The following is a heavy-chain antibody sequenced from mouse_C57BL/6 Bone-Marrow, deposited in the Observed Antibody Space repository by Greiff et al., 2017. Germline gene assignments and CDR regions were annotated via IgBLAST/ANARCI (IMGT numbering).Heavy chain of an antibody. CDR3: ALTTGRHDYAMDY. CDR2: IYPRSGNT. D-gene: IGHD1-1*01. V-gene: IGHV1-81*01. CDR1: GYTFTSSG. Sequence: VQLQQSGAELARPGASVKLSCKASGYTFTSSGISWVKQRTGQGLGWIGEIYPRSGNTYYNEKFKGKATLPADKSSSTAYMELRSLTSEDSAVYFCALTTGRHDYAMDYGGQGTAVTVSS. J-gene: IGHJ4*01.